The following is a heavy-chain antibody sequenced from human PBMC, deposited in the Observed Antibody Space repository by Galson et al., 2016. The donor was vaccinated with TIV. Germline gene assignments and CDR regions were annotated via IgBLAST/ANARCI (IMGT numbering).Heavy chain of an antibody. CDR3: ARQYYFYSYGMDV. CDR2: IKQTGSEK. V-gene: IGHV3-7*01. Sequence: SLRLSCAASGFTFSNYWMSWVRQAPGKGLEWVANIKQTGSEKYNVDSVKGRFTISRDNAKNSLYLQMNSLGAEDTAVYYRARQYYFYSYGMDVWGQGTAVTVSS. CDR1: GFTFSNYW. J-gene: IGHJ6*02.